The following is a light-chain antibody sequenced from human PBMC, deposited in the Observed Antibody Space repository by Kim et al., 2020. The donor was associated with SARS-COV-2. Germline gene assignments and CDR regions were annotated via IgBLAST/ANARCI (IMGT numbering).Light chain of an antibody. CDR3: GTWDSSLSAAV. CDR2: DNN. Sequence: KSTISSSRSRSNIGNHYLSWYQQLPGPAPNLLLYDNNDRPSGIPDRFSGSKSGTSATLGITGLQTGDAADYYCGTWDSSLSAAVFGGGTQLTVL. CDR1: RSNIGNHY. V-gene: IGLV1-51*01. J-gene: IGLJ7*01.